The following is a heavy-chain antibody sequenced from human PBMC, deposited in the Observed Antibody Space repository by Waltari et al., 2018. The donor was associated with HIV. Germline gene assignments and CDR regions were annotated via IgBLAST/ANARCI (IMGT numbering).Heavy chain of an antibody. CDR1: GGSVINRNCY. V-gene: IGHV4-39*01. CDR2: IYYPGTT. Sequence: QLQLQQSSPGLVKPSETLSLTCSVSGGSVINRNCYWDFIRQSPGKGLEWIGNIYYPGTTFYNPSLKSRVTMSADLSKNQFSLRLRSVTAADTAIYYCARRPRMAGFYLYYGMDVWGQGTTVTVSS. CDR3: ARRPRMAGFYLYYGMDV. J-gene: IGHJ6*02. D-gene: IGHD2-8*01.